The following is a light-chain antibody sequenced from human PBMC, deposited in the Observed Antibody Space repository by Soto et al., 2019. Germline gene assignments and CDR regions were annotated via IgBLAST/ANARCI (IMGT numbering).Light chain of an antibody. CDR3: AAWDDSLNAVV. CDR1: ASNLGGNP. Sequence: QSVLTQPPSVSGTPGQTVSISCSGSASNLGGNPVNWYQHLPGAAPKLLIYTNHQRPSGVPDRFSGSKSGTSASLAISGLRSEDEADCYCAAWDDSLNAVVFGGGTKLTVL. J-gene: IGLJ2*01. CDR2: TNH. V-gene: IGLV1-44*01.